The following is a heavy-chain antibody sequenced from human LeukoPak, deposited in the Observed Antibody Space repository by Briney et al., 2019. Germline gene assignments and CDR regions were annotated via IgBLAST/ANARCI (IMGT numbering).Heavy chain of an antibody. V-gene: IGHV3-30*02. CDR1: GFTFSSYS. Sequence: GGSLRLSCAASGFTFSSYSMNWVRQAPGKGLEWVAFIRYDGSNKHYADSVKGRFTISRDNSKNTLYLQMNSLRAEDTAVYYCAKTRRGYYSDFDYWGQGTLVTVSS. CDR2: IRYDGSNK. J-gene: IGHJ4*02. CDR3: AKTRRGYYSDFDY. D-gene: IGHD3-22*01.